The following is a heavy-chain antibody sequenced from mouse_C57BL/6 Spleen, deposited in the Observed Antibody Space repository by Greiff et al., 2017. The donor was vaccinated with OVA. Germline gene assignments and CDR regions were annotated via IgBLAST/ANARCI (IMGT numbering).Heavy chain of an antibody. V-gene: IGHV1-82*01. CDR3: ARGGYSGPWFAY. CDR1: GYAFSSSW. J-gene: IGHJ3*01. CDR2: IYPGDGDT. D-gene: IGHD2-3*01. Sequence: QVQLQQSGPELVKPGASVKISCKASGYAFSSSWMNWVKQRPGKGLEWIGRIYPGDGDTNYNGKFKGKATLTADKSSSTAYMQLSSLTSEDSAVYFCARGGYSGPWFAYWGQGTLVTVSA.